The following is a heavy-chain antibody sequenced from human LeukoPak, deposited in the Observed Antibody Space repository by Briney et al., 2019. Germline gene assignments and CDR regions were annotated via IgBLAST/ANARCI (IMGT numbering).Heavy chain of an antibody. CDR3: ARNNGMDV. Sequence: GGSLRLSCAVSGFALSSHWMTWVRQVPGRGPEWVANVNRDGSETYYLDSVKGRFTISKDNAKNSLYLQMNSLRAEDTALYHCARNNGMDVWGQGTTVIVSS. V-gene: IGHV3-7*03. J-gene: IGHJ6*02. CDR2: VNRDGSET. CDR1: GFALSSHW.